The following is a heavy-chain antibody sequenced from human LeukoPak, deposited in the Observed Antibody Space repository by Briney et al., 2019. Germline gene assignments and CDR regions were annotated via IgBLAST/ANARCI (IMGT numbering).Heavy chain of an antibody. CDR3: ARDSDGWSWAFDL. CDR2: TYYRSKWDN. D-gene: IGHD5-24*01. V-gene: IGHV6-1*01. CDR1: GDSVSNNIAT. Sequence: SQTLSLTCAISGDSVSNNIATWNWIRQSPSRGLEWLGRTYYRSKWDNDYAISVKSRITIKPDTSKNQFSLQLNSVTPEDTAVYYCARDSDGWSWAFDLWGQGTPVTVSS. J-gene: IGHJ4*02.